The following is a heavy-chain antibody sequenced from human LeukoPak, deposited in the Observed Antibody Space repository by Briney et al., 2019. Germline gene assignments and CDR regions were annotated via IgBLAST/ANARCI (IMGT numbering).Heavy chain of an antibody. D-gene: IGHD3-22*01. Sequence: SETLTLTCSVSGGFNTHYYWSWIRQPPGKGLEWIGYFYHSGSTKYNPSLKSRVTISVDTSKNHFSLKLSSVTAADTAVYYCARGQWLPVFDFWGQGTLVTVSS. CDR1: GGFNTHYY. V-gene: IGHV4-59*01. CDR3: ARGQWLPVFDF. CDR2: FYHSGST. J-gene: IGHJ4*02.